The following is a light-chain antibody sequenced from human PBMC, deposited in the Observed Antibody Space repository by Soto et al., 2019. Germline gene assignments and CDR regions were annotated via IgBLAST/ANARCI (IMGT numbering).Light chain of an antibody. CDR3: SSYTSSSTPNWV. Sequence: QSVLTQPASVSGSPGQSITISCTGTSSDVGGYNYVSWYQRHPGKAPKLMIYEVSNRPSGVSNRFSGSKSGNTASLTISGLQAEDEADYYCSSYTSSSTPNWVFGGGTKLTVL. V-gene: IGLV2-14*01. CDR1: SSDVGGYNY. J-gene: IGLJ3*02. CDR2: EVS.